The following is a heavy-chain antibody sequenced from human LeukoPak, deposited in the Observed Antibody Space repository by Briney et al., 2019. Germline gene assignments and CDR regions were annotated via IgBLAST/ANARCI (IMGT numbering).Heavy chain of an antibody. CDR2: ISSSGSTI. D-gene: IGHD4-17*01. Sequence: GGSLRLSCAASGFTFSSYSMNWVRQAPGKGLEWVSYISSSGSTIYYADSVKGRFTISRDNAKNSLYLQMNSLRAEDTAVYYCAREDYGNYYYGMDVWGQGTTVTVSS. CDR1: GFTFSSYS. CDR3: AREDYGNYYYGMDV. V-gene: IGHV3-48*04. J-gene: IGHJ6*02.